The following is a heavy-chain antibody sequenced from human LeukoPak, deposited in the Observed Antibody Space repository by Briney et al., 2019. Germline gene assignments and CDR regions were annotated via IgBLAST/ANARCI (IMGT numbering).Heavy chain of an antibody. J-gene: IGHJ4*02. V-gene: IGHV3-23*01. CDR1: GLTFRNYA. CDR3: AKGGHYSFFDY. Sequence: GGSLGLSCEASGLTFRNYAMTWVRQAPGKGLEWVSTISGNGLETFYADAVKGRFTISGDNSKENSFLQMSRLRVEDTAVYYCAKGGHYSFFDYWGQGTLLTVST. CDR2: ISGNGLET. D-gene: IGHD5-18*01.